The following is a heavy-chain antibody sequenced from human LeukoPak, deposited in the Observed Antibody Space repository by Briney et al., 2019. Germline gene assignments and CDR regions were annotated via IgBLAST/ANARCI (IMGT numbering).Heavy chain of an antibody. CDR3: AKDLGPGSMATSPGFDY. CDR1: GFTFDDYA. J-gene: IGHJ4*02. V-gene: IGHV3-9*01. CDR2: ISWNSGSI. Sequence: GGSLRLSCAASGFTFDDYAMHWVRQDPGKGLEWVSGISWNSGSIGYADSVKGRFTISRDNAKTSLYLQMNSLRAEDTALYYCAKDLGPGSMATSPGFDYWGQGTLVTVSS. D-gene: IGHD5-24*01.